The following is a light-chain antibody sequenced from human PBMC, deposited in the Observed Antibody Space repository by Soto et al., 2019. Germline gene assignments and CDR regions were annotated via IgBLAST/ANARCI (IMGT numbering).Light chain of an antibody. V-gene: IGKV1-39*01. J-gene: IGKJ1*01. CDR3: QHIYSAPPM. Sequence: DIQMTQSPSSLSASIGDRVTLTCRASQRIGTNLNWYQQRPGKAPKLLIYALSSLQSGVSSRFSGSGSGTVFLLSINLLHREDFATYYCQHIYSAPPMFGQGTKVEIK. CDR1: QRIGTN. CDR2: ALS.